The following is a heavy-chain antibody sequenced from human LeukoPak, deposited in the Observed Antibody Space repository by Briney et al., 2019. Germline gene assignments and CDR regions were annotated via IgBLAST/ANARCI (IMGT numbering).Heavy chain of an antibody. D-gene: IGHD7-27*01. V-gene: IGHV1-2*02. CDR2: INPNSGGT. CDR1: GYTFTGYY. J-gene: IGHJ4*02. Sequence: ASVKVSCKASGYTFTGYYMHWVRQAPGQGLEWMGWINPNSGGTNYAQKFQGRVTMTRDTSISTAYMELSRLRSDDTAVYYCARDLANLTGKRGVVDYWGQGTLVSVSS. CDR3: ARDLANLTGKRGVVDY.